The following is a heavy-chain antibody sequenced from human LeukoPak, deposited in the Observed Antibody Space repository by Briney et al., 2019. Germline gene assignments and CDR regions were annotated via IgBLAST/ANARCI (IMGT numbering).Heavy chain of an antibody. CDR2: ISYDGSNK. CDR1: GFTFSSYA. Sequence: PGGSLRLSCAASGFTFSSYAMHWVRQAPGKGLEWVAVISYDGSNKYYADSVKGRFTISRDNSKNTLYLQMNSLRAEDTAVYYSARSSGSYYFHPADYWGQGTLVTVSS. D-gene: IGHD1-26*01. CDR3: ARSSGSYYFHPADY. V-gene: IGHV3-30-3*01. J-gene: IGHJ4*02.